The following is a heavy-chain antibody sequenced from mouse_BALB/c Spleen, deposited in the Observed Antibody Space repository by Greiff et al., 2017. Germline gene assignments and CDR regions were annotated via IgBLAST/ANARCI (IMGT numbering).Heavy chain of an antibody. D-gene: IGHD4-1*01. CDR2: ISSGGST. V-gene: IGHV5-6-5*01. CDR1: GFTFSSYA. Sequence: LVESGGGLVKPGGSLKLSCAASGFTFSSYAMSWVRQTPEKRLEWVASISSGGSTYYPDSVKGRFTISRDNARNILYLQMSSLRSEDTAMYYCARGTGTWFAYWGQGTLVTVSA. J-gene: IGHJ3*01. CDR3: ARGTGTWFAY.